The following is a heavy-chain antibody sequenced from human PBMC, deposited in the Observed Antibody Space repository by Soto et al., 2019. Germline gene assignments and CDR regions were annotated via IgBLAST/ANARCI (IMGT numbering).Heavy chain of an antibody. D-gene: IGHD2-2*02. CDR3: ARARFQVLYGKPYFDS. J-gene: IGHJ4*02. CDR2: IYHSGNT. CDR1: GGSITTGGSY. V-gene: IGHV4-31*03. Sequence: CTVSGGSITTGGSYWSWIRQHPGKGLEWIGNIYHSGNTYYNPSLKSRLTISVDTSKNHFSLMVDSVTAADTAVYYCARARFQVLYGKPYFDSWGQGTLVTVSS.